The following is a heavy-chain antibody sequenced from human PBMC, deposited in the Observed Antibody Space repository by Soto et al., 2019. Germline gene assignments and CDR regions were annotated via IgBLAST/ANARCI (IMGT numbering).Heavy chain of an antibody. CDR1: GGTFSSYA. D-gene: IGHD6-6*01. CDR2: IIPIFGTA. CDR3: ARSKQLVDGYGMDV. Sequence: QVQLVQSGAEVKKPGSSVKVSCKASGGTFSSYAISWVRQAPGQGLEWMGGIIPIFGTANYAQKFQGRVTITAGESTNTAYMELRSLRSEDAAVCYCARSKQLVDGYGMDVWGQGPTVTVSS. V-gene: IGHV1-69*12. J-gene: IGHJ6*02.